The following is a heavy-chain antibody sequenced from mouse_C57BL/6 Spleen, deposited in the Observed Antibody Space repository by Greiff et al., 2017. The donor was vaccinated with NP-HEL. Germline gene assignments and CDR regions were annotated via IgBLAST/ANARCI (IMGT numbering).Heavy chain of an antibody. J-gene: IGHJ2*01. CDR2: INPNYGTT. D-gene: IGHD1-1*01. Sequence: VHVKQSGPELVKPGASVKISCKASGYSFTDYNMNWVKQSNGKSLEWIGVINPNYGTTSYNQKFKGKATLTVDQSSSTAYMQLNSLTSEDSAVYYCARWSTTVHYFDYWGQGTTLTVSS. CDR3: ARWSTTVHYFDY. V-gene: IGHV1-39*01. CDR1: GYSFTDYN.